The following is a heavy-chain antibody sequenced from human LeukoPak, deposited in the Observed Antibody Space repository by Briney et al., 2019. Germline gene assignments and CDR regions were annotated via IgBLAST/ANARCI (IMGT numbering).Heavy chain of an antibody. D-gene: IGHD2-15*01. V-gene: IGHV3-30*18. CDR2: ISYDGSNK. CDR1: GFTFSSYG. Sequence: GGSLRLSCAASGFTFSSYGIHWVRQAPGKGLEWVAVISYDGSNKYYADSVKGRFTISRDNSKNTLYLQMNSLRAEDTAVYYCAKDLRVNCSGGRCYDWFDPWGQGTLVTVYS. CDR3: AKDLRVNCSGGRCYDWFDP. J-gene: IGHJ5*02.